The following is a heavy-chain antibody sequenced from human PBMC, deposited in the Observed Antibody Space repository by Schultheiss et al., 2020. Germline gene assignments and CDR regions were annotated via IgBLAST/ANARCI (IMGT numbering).Heavy chain of an antibody. CDR2: ISYDGSNK. Sequence: GGSLRLSCAASGFTVSSYAMHWVRQAPGKGLEWVAVISYDGSNKYYADSVKGRFTISRDNSKNTLYLQMNSLRAEDTAVYYCAKDQGYDLYGMDVWGRGTTVTVSS. V-gene: IGHV3-30-3*01. CDR1: GFTVSSYA. D-gene: IGHD3-3*01. CDR3: AKDQGYDLYGMDV. J-gene: IGHJ6*02.